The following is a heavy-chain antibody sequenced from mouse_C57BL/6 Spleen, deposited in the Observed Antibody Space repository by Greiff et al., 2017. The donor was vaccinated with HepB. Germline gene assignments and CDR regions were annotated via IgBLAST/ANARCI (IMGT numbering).Heavy chain of an antibody. CDR1: GYSITSGYY. Sequence: EVKLLESGPGLVKPSQSLSLTCSVTGYSITSGYYWYWIRQPPGNKLEWMGYISYDGSNNYNPSLKNRIPITRDTSKNQFFLKLNSVTTEDTATYYCASPYYGSSFWFAYWGQGTLVTVSA. V-gene: IGHV3-6*01. D-gene: IGHD1-1*01. J-gene: IGHJ3*01. CDR2: ISYDGSN. CDR3: ASPYYGSSFWFAY.